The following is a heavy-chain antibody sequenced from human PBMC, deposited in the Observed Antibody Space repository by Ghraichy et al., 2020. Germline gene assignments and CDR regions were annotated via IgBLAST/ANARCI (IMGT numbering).Heavy chain of an antibody. V-gene: IGHV3-53*01. CDR3: ATGYGYFDL. CDR2: LYRDGFP. J-gene: IGHJ4*02. CDR1: GFSVSPKY. Sequence: GGSLRLSCAASGFSVSPKYMNWVRQAPGKGLEWVSVLYRDGFPYYADSVKGRFTVSRDNSANTVYLQMNNLRVEDTAIYYCATGYGYFDLWGQGTLVTVSS. D-gene: IGHD5-12*01.